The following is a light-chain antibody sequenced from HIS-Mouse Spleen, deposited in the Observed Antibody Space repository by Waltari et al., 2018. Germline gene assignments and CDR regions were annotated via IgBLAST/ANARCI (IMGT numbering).Light chain of an antibody. Sequence: SYELTQPPSVSVSPGQTARITCSGDALPKQYAYWYQQTPGQAPVLGIYKDSERPSGIPERFSGSSSGTTVTLTISGVQAEDEADYYCQSADSSGTYSVVFGGGTKLTVL. CDR2: KDS. CDR1: ALPKQY. J-gene: IGLJ2*01. V-gene: IGLV3-25*03. CDR3: QSADSSGTYSVV.